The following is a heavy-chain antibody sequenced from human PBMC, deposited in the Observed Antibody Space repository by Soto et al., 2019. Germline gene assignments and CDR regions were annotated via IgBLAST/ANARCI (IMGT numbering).Heavy chain of an antibody. Sequence: QPGGSLRLSCAASGLTLSRYDMYWVRQAPGKGLEGVAVISSDGSKKYYTDSVKGRFIVCRDNSKNTLFLQMNSLMVEETAEYYWAKAYYSGIYPDFHYCGQGTLVTVSS. D-gene: IGHD1-26*01. J-gene: IGHJ4*02. CDR3: AKAYYSGIYPDFHY. CDR1: GLTLSRYD. V-gene: IGHV3-30*18. CDR2: ISSDGSKK.